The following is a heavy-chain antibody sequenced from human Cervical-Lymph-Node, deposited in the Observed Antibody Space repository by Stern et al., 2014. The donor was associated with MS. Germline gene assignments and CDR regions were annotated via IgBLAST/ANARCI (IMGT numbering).Heavy chain of an antibody. CDR3: ARDSRHYDASYYFDS. CDR1: GCTFSSYA. D-gene: IGHD3-16*01. Sequence: QVQLVQSGAAVKKPGSSVKVSCKASGCTFSSYAINWVRQAPGQGPEWMGGIIPIMGTANYAQKCQGRVRMPADESTSTAYMELSSLRSEDTAGYYCARDSRHYDASYYFDSWGQGTLVTVSS. V-gene: IGHV1-69*01. CDR2: IIPIMGTA. J-gene: IGHJ4*02.